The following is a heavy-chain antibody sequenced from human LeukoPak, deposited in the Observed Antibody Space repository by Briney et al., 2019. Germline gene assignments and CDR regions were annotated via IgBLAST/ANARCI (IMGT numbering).Heavy chain of an antibody. CDR2: INPSGGST. J-gene: IGHJ4*02. CDR1: GYTFTSYY. V-gene: IGHV1-46*01. CDR3: ARGGVGGIRQNFDY. D-gene: IGHD1-26*01. Sequence: EASVKVSCKASGYTFTSYYMHWVRQAPGQGLEWMGIINPSGGSTSYAQKFQGRVTITRNTSISTAYMELSSLRSEDTAVYYCARGGVGGIRQNFDYWGRGTLVTVSS.